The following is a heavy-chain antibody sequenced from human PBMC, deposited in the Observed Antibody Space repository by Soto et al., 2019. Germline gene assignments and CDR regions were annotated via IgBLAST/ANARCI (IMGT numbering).Heavy chain of an antibody. J-gene: IGHJ4*02. D-gene: IGHD3-10*01. CDR3: ARYGSGSYYPTAFDY. CDR2: IYYSGST. Sequence: QVQLQESGPGLVKPSQTLSLTCTVSGGSISSGAYYLSWIRQHPGKGLECIGYIYYSGSTYYNPSLKSRVTISVATSENQFSLKLSSVTAADTAVYYCARYGSGSYYPTAFDYWGQGTLVTVSS. V-gene: IGHV4-31*03. CDR1: GGSISSGAYY.